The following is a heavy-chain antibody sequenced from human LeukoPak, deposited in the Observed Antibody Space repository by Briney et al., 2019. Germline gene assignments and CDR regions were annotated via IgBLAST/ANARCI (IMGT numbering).Heavy chain of an antibody. D-gene: IGHD3-10*01. V-gene: IGHV4-39*01. CDR1: GGSMGSSGYY. Sequence: SETLSLTCAVSGGSMGSSGYYWGWSRQPPGKGLEWIGSIYYTGSTHYTPSLKSRVTISVDTSKKQFSLKLSSVTAADTAVYYCARVYGSGSRYFDYWGQGTLVTVSS. J-gene: IGHJ4*02. CDR3: ARVYGSGSRYFDY. CDR2: IYYTGST.